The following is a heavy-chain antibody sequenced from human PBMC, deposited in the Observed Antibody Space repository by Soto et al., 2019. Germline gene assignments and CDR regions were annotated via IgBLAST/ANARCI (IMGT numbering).Heavy chain of an antibody. CDR2: IIPIFGTA. D-gene: IGHD3-3*01. Sequence: VKVSCKASGGTFSSYAISWVRQAPGQGLEWMGGIIPIFGTANYAQKFQGRVTITADKSTSTAYMELSSLRSEDTAVYYCASLNDFWSGSYGMDVWGQGTTVTVSS. J-gene: IGHJ6*02. CDR3: ASLNDFWSGSYGMDV. V-gene: IGHV1-69*06. CDR1: GGTFSSYA.